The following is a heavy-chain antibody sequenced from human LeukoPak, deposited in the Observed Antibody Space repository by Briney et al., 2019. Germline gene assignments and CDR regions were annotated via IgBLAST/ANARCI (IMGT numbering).Heavy chain of an antibody. J-gene: IGHJ6*03. CDR3: ARVRDGYKPPKLSSYYYMDV. CDR1: GFIIISYR. D-gene: IGHD5-24*01. V-gene: IGHV3-7*01. Sequence: QPGGSLRLSCAASGFIIISYRMSWVRQAPGKGLEWVANIKQDGSEKYYVDSVKGRFTISRDNAKNSLYLQMSSLRAEDTAVYYCARVRDGYKPPKLSSYYYMDVWGKGPRSPSP. CDR2: IKQDGSEK.